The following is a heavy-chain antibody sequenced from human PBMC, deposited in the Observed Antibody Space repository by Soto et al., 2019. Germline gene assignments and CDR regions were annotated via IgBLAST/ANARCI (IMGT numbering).Heavy chain of an antibody. CDR1: GGTFSSYA. D-gene: IGHD2-15*01. CDR2: IWYDGSNK. J-gene: IGHJ6*02. Sequence: GASVKVSCKASGGTFSSYAISWVRQAPGKGLEWVAIIWYDGSNKYYGDSVKGRFTISRDNSKNTLYLQMNSLRAEDTALYYCARGDCTGAYCYSWPFNYGVDVWGQGTMVTVSS. CDR3: ARGDCTGAYCYSWPFNYGVDV. V-gene: IGHV3-33*01.